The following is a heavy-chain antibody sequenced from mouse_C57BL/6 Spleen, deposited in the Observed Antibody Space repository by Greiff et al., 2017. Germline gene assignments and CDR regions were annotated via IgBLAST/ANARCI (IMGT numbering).Heavy chain of an antibody. V-gene: IGHV1-82*01. Sequence: QVQLQQSGPELVKPGASVKISCKASGYAFSSSWMNWVKQRPGKGLEWIGRIYPGDGDTNSNGKFKGKATLTADKSTSTAYMQLSSLTSEDSAVYFCARWRGDYAMDYWGQGTSVTVSS. J-gene: IGHJ4*01. CDR3: ARWRGDYAMDY. CDR2: IYPGDGDT. CDR1: GYAFSSSW.